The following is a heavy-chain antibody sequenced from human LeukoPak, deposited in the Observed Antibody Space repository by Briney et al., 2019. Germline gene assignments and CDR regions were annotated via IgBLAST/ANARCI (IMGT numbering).Heavy chain of an antibody. CDR1: GGSISSSSYY. V-gene: IGHV4-39*07. D-gene: IGHD3-3*01. Sequence: SETLSLTCTVSGGSISSSSYYWGWIRQPPGKGLEWIGSIYYSGSTYYNPSLKSRVTISVDTSKNQFSLKLSSVAAADTAVYYCARVGNYDFWSGESFDYWGQGTLVTVSS. CDR3: ARVGNYDFWSGESFDY. CDR2: IYYSGST. J-gene: IGHJ4*02.